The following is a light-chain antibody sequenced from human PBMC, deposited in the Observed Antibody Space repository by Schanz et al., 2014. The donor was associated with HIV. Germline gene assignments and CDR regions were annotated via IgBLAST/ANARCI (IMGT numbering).Light chain of an antibody. CDR3: SSYTTSGSLV. V-gene: IGLV2-14*03. CDR1: SSDVGGYNY. CDR2: DVN. Sequence: QSVLTQPASASGSLGQSVTISCTGTSSDVGGYNYVSWYQQHPGKAPKLMIYDVNNRPSGASNRFSGSKSGNTASLTISGLQAEDEADYYCSSYTTSGSLVFGGGTKLTVL. J-gene: IGLJ3*02.